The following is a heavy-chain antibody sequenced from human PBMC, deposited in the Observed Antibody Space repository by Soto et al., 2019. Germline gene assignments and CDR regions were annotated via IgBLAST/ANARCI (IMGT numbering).Heavy chain of an antibody. CDR3: ARVAYSNGWLFDC. CDR1: GFIFSSYW. V-gene: IGHV3-7*01. J-gene: IGHJ4*01. CDR2: IKQDGSEK. D-gene: IGHD6-19*01. Sequence: GGSLRLSCAASGFIFSSYWMSWVRQAPGKGLEWVANIKQDGSEKYYVDSVKGRFTISRDNAKNSLYLQMNSLRAEDTAVYFCARVAYSNGWLFDCWGQGTLVTVYS.